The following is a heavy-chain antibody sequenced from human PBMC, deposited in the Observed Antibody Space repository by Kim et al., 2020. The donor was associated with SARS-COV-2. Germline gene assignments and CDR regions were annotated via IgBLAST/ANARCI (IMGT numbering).Heavy chain of an antibody. CDR2: IDFSGAYI. D-gene: IGHD3-16*01. V-gene: IGHV3-21*04. CDR3: ARYLAEASRRYFDY. CDR1: GFALSDFT. Sequence: GGSLRLSCEGSGFALSDFTMNWVRQAPGKGLEWVASIDFSGAYIYYAESVKGRFTISKDDAKNSLFLQMDRLRDEDTAVYYCARYLAEASRRYFDYWGQGTLVTVSS. J-gene: IGHJ4*02.